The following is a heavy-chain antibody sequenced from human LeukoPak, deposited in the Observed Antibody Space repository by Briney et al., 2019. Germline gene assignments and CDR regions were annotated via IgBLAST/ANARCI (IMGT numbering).Heavy chain of an antibody. CDR3: ARSRQADIVAYFDY. CDR1: GFTFSSYW. D-gene: IGHD5-12*01. V-gene: IGHV3-74*01. CDR2: INSDWSST. J-gene: IGHJ4*02. Sequence: GGSLRLSCAASGFTFSSYWMHWVRQAPGKGLVWVSRINSDWSSTSYADSVKGRFTISRDNAKNTLYLQMNSLRAEDTAVYYCARSRQADIVAYFDYWGQGTLVTVSS.